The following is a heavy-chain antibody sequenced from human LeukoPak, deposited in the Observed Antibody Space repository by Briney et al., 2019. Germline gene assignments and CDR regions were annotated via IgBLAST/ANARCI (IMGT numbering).Heavy chain of an antibody. J-gene: IGHJ4*02. V-gene: IGHV1-18*01. CDR2: ISAYNGNT. CDR1: GYTFTSYG. CDR3: ARSIIYYGSGSYFDY. Sequence: GASVKVSCKASGYTFTSYGISWVRQAPGQGLEWMGWISAYNGNTNYAQKLQGRVTMTTDTSTSTAYMELRSLRSDDTAVYYCARSIIYYGSGSYFDYWGQGTLVTVSS. D-gene: IGHD3-10*01.